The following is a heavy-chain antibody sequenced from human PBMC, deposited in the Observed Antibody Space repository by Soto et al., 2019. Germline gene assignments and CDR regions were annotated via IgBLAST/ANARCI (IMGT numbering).Heavy chain of an antibody. CDR2: IVVGSGNT. Sequence: GASVKVSCKASGFTFTSSAMHWVRQARGQRLEWIGWIVVGSGNTNYAQKFQERVTITRDMSTSTAYMELSSLRSEDTAVYYCAADTRGGYAPIWGYYYYYGMDVWGQGTTVTVS. CDR3: AADTRGGYAPIWGYYYYYGMDV. V-gene: IGHV1-58*02. J-gene: IGHJ6*02. D-gene: IGHD5-12*01. CDR1: GFTFTSSA.